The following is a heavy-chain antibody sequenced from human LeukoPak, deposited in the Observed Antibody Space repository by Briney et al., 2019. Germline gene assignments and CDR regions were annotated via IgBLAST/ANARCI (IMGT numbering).Heavy chain of an antibody. CDR2: INSDGSST. CDR3: ARVSDSSGYYLNWFDP. V-gene: IGHV3-74*01. D-gene: IGHD3-22*01. CDR1: GFTFSSYW. J-gene: IGHJ5*02. Sequence: GGTLRLSCAASGFTFSSYWVHWVRQAPAKGLVWVSRINSDGSSTSYADSVKGRFTISRDNAKNTLYLQMNSLRAEDTAVYYCARVSDSSGYYLNWFDPWGQGTLVTVSS.